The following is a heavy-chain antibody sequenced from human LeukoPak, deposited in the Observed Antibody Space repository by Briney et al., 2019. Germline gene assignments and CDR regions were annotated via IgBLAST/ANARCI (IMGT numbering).Heavy chain of an antibody. J-gene: IGHJ6*03. CDR1: GFTFSSYG. Sequence: GGSLRLSCAASGFTFSSYGMHWVRQAPGKGLEWVAYIQYDGSNEQYADSVKGRFSISRDSSKNILYLQMNSLRAEDTAVYYCAKDRCSNGIGCYYYYMDVWGKGTTVTISS. CDR2: IQYDGSNE. CDR3: AKDRCSNGIGCYYYYMDV. V-gene: IGHV3-30*02. D-gene: IGHD2-8*01.